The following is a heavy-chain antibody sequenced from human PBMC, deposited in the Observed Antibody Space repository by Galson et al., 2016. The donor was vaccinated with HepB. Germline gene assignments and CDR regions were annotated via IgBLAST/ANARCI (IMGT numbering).Heavy chain of an antibody. CDR2: ISSSSRNYT. CDR3: ARDGREGAVAEGDVDH. Sequence: SLRLSCAASGFRFGDFFMSWIRQAPGKGPEWLSYISSSSRNYTNYVDSVKGRFTISRDNAKNLLSLQMNSLRVADTAVYYCARDGREGAVAEGDVDHWGQGVLVTVSA. J-gene: IGHJ4*02. V-gene: IGHV3-11*06. D-gene: IGHD6-19*01. CDR1: GFRFGDFF.